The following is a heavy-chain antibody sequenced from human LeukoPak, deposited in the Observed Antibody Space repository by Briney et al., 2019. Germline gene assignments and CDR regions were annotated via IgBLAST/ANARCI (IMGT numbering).Heavy chain of an antibody. D-gene: IGHD5-18*01. J-gene: IGHJ3*02. Sequence: PGGSLRLSCAVSGFTFSSYWMSWVRQAPGKGLEWVANIKQDGSEKYYVDSVKGRFTISRDNAKNSLYLQMNSLRPEDTAVYYCATTWIQLWLGAFDIWGQGTMVTVS. CDR3: ATTWIQLWLGAFDI. CDR2: IKQDGSEK. V-gene: IGHV3-7*01. CDR1: GFTFSSYW.